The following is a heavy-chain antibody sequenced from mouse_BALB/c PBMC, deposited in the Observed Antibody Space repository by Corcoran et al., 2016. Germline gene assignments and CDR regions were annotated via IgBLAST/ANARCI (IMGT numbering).Heavy chain of an antibody. Sequence: HVQLPHSIPDVEKHGALVEIFCKSSGYTFTRYDTNWVKQRPGQGLECIGWIYPGDGSTKYNEKFKGKATLSADKSSSTAYMQLSSLTSENSAVYFCARSARAAMDYWGQGTSVTVSS. CDR2: IYPGDGST. CDR3: ARSARAAMDY. V-gene: IGHV1S56*01. J-gene: IGHJ4*01. D-gene: IGHD3-1*01. CDR1: GYTFTRYD.